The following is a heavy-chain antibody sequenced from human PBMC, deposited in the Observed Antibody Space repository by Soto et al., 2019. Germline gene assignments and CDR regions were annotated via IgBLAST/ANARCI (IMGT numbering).Heavy chain of an antibody. CDR2: IYYSGST. D-gene: IGHD3-10*01. CDR1: SASISSSSYT. V-gene: IGHV4-61*01. CDR3: ARDSWGSGMEYYFDY. J-gene: IGHJ4*02. Sequence: SETLSLTCTVSSASISSSSYTWGWIRQPPGKGLEWIGYIYYSGSTNYNPSLKSRVTISVDTSKNQFSLKLSSVTAADTAVYYCARDSWGSGMEYYFDYWGQGTLVTVSS.